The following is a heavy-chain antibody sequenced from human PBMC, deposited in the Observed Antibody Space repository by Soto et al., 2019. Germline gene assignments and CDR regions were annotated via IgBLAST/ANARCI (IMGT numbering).Heavy chain of an antibody. D-gene: IGHD3-22*01. CDR1: GFTFSNAW. V-gene: IGHV3-15*01. J-gene: IGHJ6*02. CDR3: ARATYYYDSSGYSAGYGLDV. Sequence: GGSLRLSCAASGFTFSNAWMSWVRQAPGKGLEWVGRIKSKTDGGTTDYAAPVKGRFTISRDDSKNTLYLQMNSLKTEDTAVYYCARATYYYDSSGYSAGYGLDVWGQGTTVTVSS. CDR2: IKSKTDGGTT.